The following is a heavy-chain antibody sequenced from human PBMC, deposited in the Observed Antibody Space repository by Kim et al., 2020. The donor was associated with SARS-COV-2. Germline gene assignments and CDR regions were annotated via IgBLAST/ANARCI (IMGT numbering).Heavy chain of an antibody. Sequence: SGGTNYNPSLNSRVTMSVDASRNQFFLKLKSMTAADTAVYYCARSSADYWGQGTLVTVSS. V-gene: IGHV4-59*10. CDR2: SGGT. J-gene: IGHJ4*02. CDR3: ARSSADY.